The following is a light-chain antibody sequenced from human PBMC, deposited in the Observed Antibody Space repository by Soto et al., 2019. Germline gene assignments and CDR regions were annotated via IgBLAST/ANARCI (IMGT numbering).Light chain of an antibody. Sequence: DIVMTQSPLSLPVTPGEPASISCRSSQSLLHSNGRKYLDWYLQKPGQSPQLLIYFGSNRASGVPDRFSGSGSGTDFTLKISRVKAEDVGVYYCMQALQTPFTFGPGTKVDIK. CDR3: MQALQTPFT. CDR2: FGS. CDR1: QSLLHSNGRKY. V-gene: IGKV2-28*01. J-gene: IGKJ3*01.